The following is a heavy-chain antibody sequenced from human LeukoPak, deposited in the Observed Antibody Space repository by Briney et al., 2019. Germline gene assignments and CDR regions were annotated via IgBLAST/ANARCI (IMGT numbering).Heavy chain of an antibody. J-gene: IGHJ4*02. D-gene: IGHD3-9*01. Sequence: GGSLRLSCAASGFTFSSYAMHWVRQAPGKGLEWVAVISYDGSNKYYADSVKGRFTISRDNSKNTLYLQMNSLRAEDTAVYYCASAPDYYNHWGQGTLVTVSS. CDR1: GFTFSSYA. CDR3: ASAPDYYNH. CDR2: ISYDGSNK. V-gene: IGHV3-30-3*01.